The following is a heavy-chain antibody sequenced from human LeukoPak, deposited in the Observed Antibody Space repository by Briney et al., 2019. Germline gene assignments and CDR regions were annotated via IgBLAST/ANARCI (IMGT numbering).Heavy chain of an antibody. J-gene: IGHJ3*02. D-gene: IGHD3-10*01. V-gene: IGHV4-39*01. CDR3: ARVPAPSRLLWFGENAFDI. CDR2: IYYSGST. CDR1: GGSISSSSYY. Sequence: RTSETLSLTCTVSGGSISSSSYYWGWIRQPPGKGLEWIGSIYYSGSTYYNPSLKSRVTISVDTSKNQFSLKLSSVTAADTAVYYCARVPAPSRLLWFGENAFDIWGQGTMVTVSS.